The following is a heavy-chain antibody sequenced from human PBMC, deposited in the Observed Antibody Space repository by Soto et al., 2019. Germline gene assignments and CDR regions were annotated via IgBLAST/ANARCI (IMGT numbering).Heavy chain of an antibody. CDR3: ARLGGAGSSLGYYYYYYGMDV. Sequence: GSLRLSCAASGFTFSSYSMNWVRQAPGKGLEWVSSISSSSSYIYYADSVKGRFTISRDNAKNSLYLQMNSLRAEDTAVYYCARLGGAGSSLGYYYYYYGMDVWGQGTTVTVSS. CDR2: ISSSSSYI. J-gene: IGHJ6*02. CDR1: GFTFSSYS. D-gene: IGHD6-13*01. V-gene: IGHV3-21*01.